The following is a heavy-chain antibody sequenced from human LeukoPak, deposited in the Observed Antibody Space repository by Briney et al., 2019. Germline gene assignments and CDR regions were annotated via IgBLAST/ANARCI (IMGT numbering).Heavy chain of an antibody. CDR1: VRSFSGYY. V-gene: IGHV4-34*01. CDR3: ARGRQDVTMIVVVMTAVSYYLDV. J-gene: IGHJ6*03. CDR2: MNPSEST. D-gene: IGHD3-22*01. Sequence: SETLSLICAVYVRSFSGYYWAWIRQTPEKGREWIGEMNPSESTNYNPPRKSRVTISVDTSKNQFSLELSSVTAADTAVYYCARGRQDVTMIVVVMTAVSYYLDVWGKGTTVTVS.